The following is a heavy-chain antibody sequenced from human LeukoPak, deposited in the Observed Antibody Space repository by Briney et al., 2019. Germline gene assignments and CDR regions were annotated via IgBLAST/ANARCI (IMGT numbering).Heavy chain of an antibody. J-gene: IGHJ6*03. Sequence: ASVKVSCKASGGTFSSYAISWVRQAPGQGLEWMGWISAYNGNTNYAQKLQGRVTMTTDTSTSTAYMELRSLRSDDTAVYYCARDSGYCSGGSCNGFYYYYMDVWGKGTTVTVSS. V-gene: IGHV1-18*01. D-gene: IGHD2-15*01. CDR1: GGTFSSYA. CDR3: ARDSGYCSGGSCNGFYYYYMDV. CDR2: ISAYNGNT.